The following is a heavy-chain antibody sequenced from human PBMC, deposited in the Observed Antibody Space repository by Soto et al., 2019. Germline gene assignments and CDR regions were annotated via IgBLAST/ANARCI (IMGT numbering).Heavy chain of an antibody. V-gene: IGHV1-69*01. D-gene: IGHD5-12*01. Sequence: QVQLVQSGAEVKKPGASVKVSCKASGYTFTSYVFNWVRQAPGQGLEWMGGIISIFGTPNYGQKFQGRVTITADESTSTGFMELSSLTSEDTAIYYCARDLGSGYDPGDYWGQGTLVTVSS. CDR1: GYTFTSYV. CDR3: ARDLGSGYDPGDY. CDR2: IISIFGTP. J-gene: IGHJ4*02.